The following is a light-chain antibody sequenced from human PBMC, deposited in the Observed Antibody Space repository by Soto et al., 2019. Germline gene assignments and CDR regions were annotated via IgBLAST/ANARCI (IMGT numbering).Light chain of an antibody. CDR3: QQRSKWPRT. Sequence: ESVLRQSSSTRSLSPGERTKPSWRGSQKIINYVIWYQQKPGQAPSLVIYDVSNRAAGIPARFSGSGSGTDFTLTISSLEPEDIAVYFCQQRSKWPRTFGQGTKVEIK. V-gene: IGKV3-11*01. CDR2: DVS. J-gene: IGKJ1*01. CDR1: QKIINY.